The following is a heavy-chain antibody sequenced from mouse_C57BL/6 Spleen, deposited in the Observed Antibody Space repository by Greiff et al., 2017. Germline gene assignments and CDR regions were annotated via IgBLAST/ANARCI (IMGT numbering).Heavy chain of an antibody. V-gene: IGHV3-6*01. Sequence: VQLQQSGPGLVKPSQSLSLTCSVTGYSITSGYYWNWIRQFPGNKLEWMGYISYDGSNNYNPSLKNRISITRDTSKNQFFLKLNSVTTEDTATYYCARRKVYAMDYWGQGTSGTVSS. CDR2: ISYDGSN. CDR1: GYSITSGYY. J-gene: IGHJ4*01. CDR3: ARRKVYAMDY.